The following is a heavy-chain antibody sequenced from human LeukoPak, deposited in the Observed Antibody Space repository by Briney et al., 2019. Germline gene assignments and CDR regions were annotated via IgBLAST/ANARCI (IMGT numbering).Heavy chain of an antibody. J-gene: IGHJ3*02. CDR1: GCTFTGYY. CDR2: INPNSGGT. CDR3: ARGAAGQWLVLGAFDI. Sequence: ASVKVSCTASGCTFTGYYMHWVRQAPGQGLEWMGWINPNSGGTNYAQKLQGRVTMTTDTSTSTAYMELRSLRSDDTAVYYCARGAAGQWLVLGAFDIWGQGTMVTVSS. V-gene: IGHV1-2*02. D-gene: IGHD6-19*01.